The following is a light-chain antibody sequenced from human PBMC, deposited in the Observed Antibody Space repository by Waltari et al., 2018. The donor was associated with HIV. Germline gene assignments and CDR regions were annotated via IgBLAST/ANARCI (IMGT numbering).Light chain of an antibody. CDR3: AAWDDSLSGRV. J-gene: IGLJ2*01. Sequence: QSVLTQPPSASGTPGQRVTISCSGSSSNIGSKSVNWYQQLPGTAPKLLIYNNNERPSGVPDRFSGSRSGTSASLAISGPQSEDEADYYCAAWDDSLSGRVFGGGTKLTVL. V-gene: IGLV1-44*01. CDR1: SSNIGSKS. CDR2: NNN.